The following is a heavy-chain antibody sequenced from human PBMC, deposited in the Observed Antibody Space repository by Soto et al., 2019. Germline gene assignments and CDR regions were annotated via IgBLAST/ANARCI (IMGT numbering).Heavy chain of an antibody. J-gene: IGHJ5*02. CDR1: GFTFSSYS. Sequence: EVQLVESGGGLVQPGGSLRLSCAASGFTFSSYSMNWVRQAPGKGLEWVSYISSSSSTIYYADSVKGRFTISRDNAKNSLYLQMNSLRDEDTAVYYCARDPVDSSSSHVRDNWFDPWGQGTLVTVSS. CDR2: ISSSSSTI. D-gene: IGHD6-13*01. CDR3: ARDPVDSSSSHVRDNWFDP. V-gene: IGHV3-48*02.